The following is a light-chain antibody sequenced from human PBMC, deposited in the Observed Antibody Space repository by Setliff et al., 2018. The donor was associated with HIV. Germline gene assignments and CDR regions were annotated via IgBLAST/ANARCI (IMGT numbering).Light chain of an antibody. Sequence: QSVLAQPPSVSGAPGQRLAISCTGSSSNIGAGYDVHWYQQFPGTAPRLLIYGNNNRPSGVPDRFSGSKSGTSASLAITGLQAEGEADYYCQSYDSSRSGYVFGNGTKVTVL. CDR3: QSYDSSRSGYV. CDR1: SSNIGAGYD. CDR2: GNN. V-gene: IGLV1-40*01. J-gene: IGLJ1*01.